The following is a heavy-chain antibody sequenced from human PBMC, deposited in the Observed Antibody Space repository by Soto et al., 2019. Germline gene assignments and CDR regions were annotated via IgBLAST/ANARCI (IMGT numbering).Heavy chain of an antibody. J-gene: IGHJ6*03. CDR3: AKIPHPYYYYMDV. Sequence: GSLRLSCGASGFTFSSYAMSWVRQAPGKGLEWVSAISGSGGSTYYADSVKGRFTISRDNSKNTLYLQMNSLRAEDTAVYYCAKIPHPYYYYMDVWGKGTTVTVSS. CDR1: GFTFSSYA. V-gene: IGHV3-23*01. CDR2: ISGSGGST.